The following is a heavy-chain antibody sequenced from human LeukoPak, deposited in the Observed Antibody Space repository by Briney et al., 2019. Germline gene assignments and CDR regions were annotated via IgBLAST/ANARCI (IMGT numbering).Heavy chain of an antibody. CDR2: ISYDGSNK. Sequence: GGSLRLSCAASGFTFSSYGMHWVRQASGKGLEWVAVISYDGSNKYYADSVKGRFTISRDNSKNTLYLQMNSLRAEDTAVYYCAKSAYYDSSGLNWFDPWGQGTLVTVSS. V-gene: IGHV3-30*18. J-gene: IGHJ5*02. CDR3: AKSAYYDSSGLNWFDP. D-gene: IGHD3-22*01. CDR1: GFTFSSYG.